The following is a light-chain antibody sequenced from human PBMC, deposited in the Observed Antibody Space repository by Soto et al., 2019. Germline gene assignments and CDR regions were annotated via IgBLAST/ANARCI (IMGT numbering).Light chain of an antibody. J-gene: IGKJ1*01. CDR1: QSGRDMY. V-gene: IGKV3-20*01. CDR2: GVS. CDR3: QHYGYPQWT. Sequence: LTQSPRTLSLSPGERATLSCRSSQSGRDMYLAWYQQKPGQPPRLLIYGVSSRAYGIPDRFSGRGSGTDFTLTISSLEPEDFAVYYCQHYGYPQWTFGQGTKVDIK.